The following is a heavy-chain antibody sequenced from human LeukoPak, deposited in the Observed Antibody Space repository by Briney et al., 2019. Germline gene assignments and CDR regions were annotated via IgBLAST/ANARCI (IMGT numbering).Heavy chain of an antibody. CDR1: GFTFSSYG. D-gene: IGHD3-3*01. J-gene: IGHJ4*02. CDR2: ITGSSGRT. V-gene: IGHV3-23*01. Sequence: GRSLRLSCATSGFTFSSYGLHWVRQAPGKGLEWVSSITGSSGRTYYVDSVKGRFTISRDTSNNTLYLEMNSLGDEDTAVYYCAKGTRVGVTTPFDSWGQGTLVTVSS. CDR3: AKGTRVGVTTPFDS.